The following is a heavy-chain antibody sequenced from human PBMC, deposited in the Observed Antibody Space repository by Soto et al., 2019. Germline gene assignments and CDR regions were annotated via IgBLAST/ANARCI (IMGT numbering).Heavy chain of an antibody. CDR3: ARLIWIEATSFYFDF. CDR2: IKQDGSDN. V-gene: IGHV3-7*01. D-gene: IGHD1-26*01. CDR1: EFAFSRYW. J-gene: IGHJ4*02. Sequence: PGGSLRLSCAAPEFAFSRYWMSWLRQAPGKGLEWVASIKQDGSDNHYVESVKGRFTISRDNAKNSLSLEMNSLRGEDTAVYYCARLIWIEATSFYFDFWGQGTLVTVSS.